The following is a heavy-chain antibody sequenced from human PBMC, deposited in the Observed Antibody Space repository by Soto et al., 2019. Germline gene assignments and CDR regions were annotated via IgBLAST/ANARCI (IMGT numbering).Heavy chain of an antibody. CDR1: GGSISSGGYC. J-gene: IGHJ5*02. CDR3: ARGDYDFWSGYWFDP. D-gene: IGHD3-3*01. CDR2: IYHSGST. V-gene: IGHV4-30-2*01. Sequence: SETLSLTCAVSGGSISSGGYCWSWIRQPPGKGLEWIGYIYHSGSTYYNPSLKSRVTISVDRSKNQFSLKLSSVTAADTAVYYCARGDYDFWSGYWFDPWGQGTLVTVSS.